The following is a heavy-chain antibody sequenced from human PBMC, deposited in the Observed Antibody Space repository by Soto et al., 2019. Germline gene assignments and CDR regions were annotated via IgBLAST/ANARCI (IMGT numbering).Heavy chain of an antibody. CDR3: AKDMGAFDI. D-gene: IGHD3-16*01. CDR1: GFTFDXXX. V-gene: IGHV3-9*01. Sequence: EVQLVESGGGLVQPGRSLRLSCAASGFTFDXXXMHWVRQAPGKGLEWVSGISWNSGSICYADSVKGRFTISRDNAKNSLYLQMNSLRAEDTALYYCAKDMGAFDIWGQGTMVTVSS. J-gene: IGHJ3*02. CDR2: ISWNSGSI.